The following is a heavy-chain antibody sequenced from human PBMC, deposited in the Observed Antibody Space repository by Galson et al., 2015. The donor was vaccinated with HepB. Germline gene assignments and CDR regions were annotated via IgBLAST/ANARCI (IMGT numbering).Heavy chain of an antibody. Sequence: SLRLSCAASGFTFSNYAITWVRQAPGQGLEWVSAISDSGDSTYYADSVRGRFTISRDYSKNTLYLQMNGLTADDTAVYFCAKDAAPGSGSRYFDDWGQGTLVTVSS. J-gene: IGHJ4*02. D-gene: IGHD6-19*01. CDR2: ISDSGDST. CDR1: GFTFSNYA. CDR3: AKDAAPGSGSRYFDD. V-gene: IGHV3-23*01.